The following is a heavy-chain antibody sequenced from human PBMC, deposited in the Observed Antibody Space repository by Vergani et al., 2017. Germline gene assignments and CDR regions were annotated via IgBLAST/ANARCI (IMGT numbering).Heavy chain of an antibody. J-gene: IGHJ3*02. CDR3: AKDPIEGLGAFDI. CDR1: GFTYNMYA. V-gene: IGHV3-23*01. Sequence: EVQLLESGGGLVQPGGSLRLSCVASGFTYNMYAMSWVRQAPGKGLEWVSTISGSGGGTYYPDSVKGRLTISRDNSKNTLYLQMNSLRAEDTAVYYCAKDPIEGLGAFDIWGQGTMVTVS. CDR2: ISGSGGGT.